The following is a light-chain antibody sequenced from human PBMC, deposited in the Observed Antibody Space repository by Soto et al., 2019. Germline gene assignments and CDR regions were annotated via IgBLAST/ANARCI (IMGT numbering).Light chain of an antibody. Sequence: EIVMTHSPATLSVSPWERATLSCSASQSVSSNLAWYQQTPGQAPRLLIYGASTRATGIPARFSGSGSGTEFTLTISSLQSEDFAVYYCQQRSNWPPSITFGQGTRLEI. CDR2: GAS. J-gene: IGKJ5*01. CDR1: QSVSSN. CDR3: QQRSNWPPSIT. V-gene: IGKV3-15*01.